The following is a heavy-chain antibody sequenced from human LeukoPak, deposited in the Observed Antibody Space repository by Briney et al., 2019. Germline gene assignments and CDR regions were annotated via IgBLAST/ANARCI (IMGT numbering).Heavy chain of an antibody. V-gene: IGHV3-30*18. CDR2: TSYDGIYK. Sequence: GRSLRLSCAASGFTFSSYSIHWVRQVPGQGLDWVAVTSYDGIYKFYGDSVKGRFGISRDNSKNTVFLDMNSLKPEDTAVYYCAKGGAGVTYWGNDGFDIWGQGTMVIVSS. J-gene: IGHJ3*02. CDR1: GFTFSSYS. D-gene: IGHD7-27*01. CDR3: AKGGAGVTYWGNDGFDI.